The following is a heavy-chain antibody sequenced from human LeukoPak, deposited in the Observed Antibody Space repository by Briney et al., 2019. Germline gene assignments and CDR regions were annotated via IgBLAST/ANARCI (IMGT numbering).Heavy chain of an antibody. J-gene: IGHJ5*02. CDR3: ARDKTLRGPEETPNWFDP. CDR1: GGTFSSYA. Sequence: ASVKVSCKASGGTFSSYAISWVRQAPGQGVEWMGRIIPILGIANYAQKFQGRVTITADKSTSTAYMELSSLRSEDTAVYYCARDKTLRGPEETPNWFDPWGQGTLVTVSS. D-gene: IGHD3-10*01. V-gene: IGHV1-69*04. CDR2: IIPILGIA.